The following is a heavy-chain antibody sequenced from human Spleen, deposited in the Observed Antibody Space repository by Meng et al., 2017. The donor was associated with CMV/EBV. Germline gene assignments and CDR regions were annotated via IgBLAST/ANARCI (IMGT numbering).Heavy chain of an antibody. V-gene: IGHV3-49*04. CDR2: IRSKAYGGTT. Sequence: GESLKISCTTSGFTFGDYAMSWVRQAPGKGLEWVGFIRSKAYGGTTEYAASVKGRFTISRDDSKSIAYLQMNSLKTEDTAVYYCAREGLFWGQGTMVTVSS. J-gene: IGHJ3*01. D-gene: IGHD2-2*01. CDR1: GFTFGDYA. CDR3: AREGLF.